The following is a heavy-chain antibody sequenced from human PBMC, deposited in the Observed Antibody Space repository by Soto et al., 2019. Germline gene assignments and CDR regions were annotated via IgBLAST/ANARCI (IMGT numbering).Heavy chain of an antibody. D-gene: IGHD5-18*01. Sequence: SVKVSCKASGGTFSSYAISWVRQAPGQGLEWMGGIVPIFGTANYAQKFQGRVTITADESTSTAYMELSSLRSEDTAVYYCARHRGYSYGPYFDYWGQGTLVTVSS. V-gene: IGHV1-69*13. J-gene: IGHJ4*02. CDR2: IVPIFGTA. CDR1: GGTFSSYA. CDR3: ARHRGYSYGPYFDY.